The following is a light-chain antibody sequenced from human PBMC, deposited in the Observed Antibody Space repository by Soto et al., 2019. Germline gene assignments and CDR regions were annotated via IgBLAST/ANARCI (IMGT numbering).Light chain of an antibody. CDR3: QSSDSSLSGWV. CDR1: SSNFGAGYD. Sequence: QSVLTQPPSVSGDPGQRVTISCTGSSSNFGAGYDVHWYQQLPGTAPKLLIYGNSNRPSGVPDRFSGSKSGTSASLAITGLQAEDEAEYYCQSSDSSLSGWVFGGGTKLTVL. V-gene: IGLV1-40*01. CDR2: GNS. J-gene: IGLJ3*02.